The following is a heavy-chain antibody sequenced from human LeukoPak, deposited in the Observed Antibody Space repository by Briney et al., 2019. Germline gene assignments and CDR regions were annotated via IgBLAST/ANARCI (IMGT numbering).Heavy chain of an antibody. V-gene: IGHV4-59*12. CDR1: GGSISSYN. J-gene: IGHJ6*02. CDR2: LYFSGRT. D-gene: IGHD5-18*01. Sequence: SETLSLTCTVSGGSISSYNWSWLRQRPGKGLEWIGYLYFSGRTNYNPSLKSRVTISVDTSKNQCSLKMSSVTAADKAVYYYARDHGDEYSYGAYYYYDMDVWGQGTTVTVAS. CDR3: ARDHGDEYSYGAYYYYDMDV.